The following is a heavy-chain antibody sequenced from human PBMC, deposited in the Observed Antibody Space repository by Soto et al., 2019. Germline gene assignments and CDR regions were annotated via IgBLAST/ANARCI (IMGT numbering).Heavy chain of an antibody. V-gene: IGHV3-30-3*02. CDR3: AKEGIGSTWSSFDY. D-gene: IGHD6-13*01. CDR1: EIIFRSYA. J-gene: IGHJ4*02. Sequence: AGGSLRLSCTSSEIIFRSYAMHWVRQAPGKGLEWVTVISIDGSRQHYADSVMGRFTVSRDRSRNTVTLQMDSLTSEDTAVYYCAKEGIGSTWSSFDYWGPGSLVTVSS. CDR2: ISIDGSRQ.